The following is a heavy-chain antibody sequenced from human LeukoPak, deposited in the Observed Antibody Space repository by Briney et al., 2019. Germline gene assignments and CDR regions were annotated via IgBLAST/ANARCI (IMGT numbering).Heavy chain of an antibody. J-gene: IGHJ4*02. V-gene: IGHV4-30-4*01. D-gene: IGHD3-22*01. Sequence: SQTLSLTCTVSGGSISSGDNYWSWIRQPPGKGLEWIGYIYYSGSTYYSPSLKSRVTISIDTFKSQFSLKLISVTAADTAVYYCARLDTSGPDDCWGQGTLVTVSS. CDR3: ARLDTSGPDDC. CDR1: GGSISSGDNY. CDR2: IYYSGST.